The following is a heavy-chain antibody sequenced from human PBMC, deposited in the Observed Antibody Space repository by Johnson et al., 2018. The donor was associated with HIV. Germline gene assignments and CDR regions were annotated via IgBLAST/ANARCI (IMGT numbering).Heavy chain of an antibody. Sequence: QELLVESGGGVVQPGRSLRLSCAASGFTFSSYGMHWVRQAPGKGLEWVAVISYDGSNKYYADSVKGRFTISRDNSKNTLYLQMNSLRAEDTAVYYCAKDPMVATPANAFDIWGQGTMVTVSS. CDR1: GFTFSSYG. CDR2: ISYDGSNK. CDR3: AKDPMVATPANAFDI. V-gene: IGHV3-30*18. J-gene: IGHJ3*02. D-gene: IGHD5-12*01.